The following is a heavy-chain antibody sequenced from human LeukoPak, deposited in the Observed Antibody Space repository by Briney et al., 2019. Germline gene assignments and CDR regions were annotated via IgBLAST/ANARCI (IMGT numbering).Heavy chain of an antibody. J-gene: IGHJ4*02. CDR2: INPNSGGT. CDR3: ARAWAGGYYYDSSGYFGFDY. Sequence: ASVKVSCKASGYTFTGYYMHWVRQAPGQGLEWMGWINPNSGGTNYAQKFQGRVTMTRDTSISTAYMELSSLRSEDTAVYYCARAWAGGYYYDSSGYFGFDYWGQGTLVTVSS. D-gene: IGHD3-22*01. V-gene: IGHV1-2*02. CDR1: GYTFTGYY.